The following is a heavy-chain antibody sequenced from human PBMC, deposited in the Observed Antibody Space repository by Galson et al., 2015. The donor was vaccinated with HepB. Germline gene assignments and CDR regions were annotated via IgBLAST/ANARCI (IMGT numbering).Heavy chain of an antibody. CDR3: AHRIYDSSGERFDY. CDR2: IYWNDDK. V-gene: IGHV2-5*01. CDR1: GFSLSTSGVG. D-gene: IGHD3-22*01. Sequence: PALVKPTQTLTLTCTFSGFSLSTSGVGAGWIRQPPGEALEWLALIYWNDDKRYSSSLNSRLNITRDTSKNQVVLTMTNVDPVDTATYYCAHRIYDSSGERFDYWGQGTLVTVSS. J-gene: IGHJ4*02.